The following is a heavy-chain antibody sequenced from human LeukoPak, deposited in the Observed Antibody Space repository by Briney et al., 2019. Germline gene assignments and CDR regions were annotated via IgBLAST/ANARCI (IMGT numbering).Heavy chain of an antibody. Sequence: ASVKVSCKTSGYSFTDYYMHWVRQAPGQGLEWMGWINPNSGGTSSAQKFQGRVTMTRDTSISTAYMELSRLRSDDTAVYYCARVPSSGWNYDYWGQGTLVTVSS. CDR3: ARVPSSGWNYDY. V-gene: IGHV1-2*02. CDR1: GYSFTDYY. J-gene: IGHJ4*02. CDR2: INPNSGGT. D-gene: IGHD6-19*01.